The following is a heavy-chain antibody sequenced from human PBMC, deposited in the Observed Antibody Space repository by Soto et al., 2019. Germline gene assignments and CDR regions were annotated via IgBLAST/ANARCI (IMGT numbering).Heavy chain of an antibody. CDR1: GGSISSGNYY. J-gene: IGHJ4*02. D-gene: IGHD2-21*02. CDR2: IYYSGST. V-gene: IGHV4-31*03. Sequence: QVQLQESGPGLVKPSQTLSLTCTVSGGSISSGNYYWSWIRQHPGKGLEWIGYIYYSGSTYYNPSLMSRVTISVDTSKSQLSLKLSSVTAADTAVYYCARDGESGDARFDYWGQGTLVTVSS. CDR3: ARDGESGDARFDY.